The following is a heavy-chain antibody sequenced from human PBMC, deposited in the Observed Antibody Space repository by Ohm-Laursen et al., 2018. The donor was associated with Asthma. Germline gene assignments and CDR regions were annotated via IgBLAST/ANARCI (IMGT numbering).Heavy chain of an antibody. V-gene: IGHV3-33*08. Sequence: SLRLSCSASGFTFTSYDMYWVRQAPGKGLEFVAVIWYGGSNKYYADSAKGRFTISRDIAKNALYLEMNSLRAEDTAVYYCVRDYCIDGFCSKAFDPGGQGTRVTVSS. CDR2: IWYGGSNK. CDR1: GFTFTSYD. J-gene: IGHJ5*02. D-gene: IGHD2-8*01. CDR3: VRDYCIDGFCSKAFDP.